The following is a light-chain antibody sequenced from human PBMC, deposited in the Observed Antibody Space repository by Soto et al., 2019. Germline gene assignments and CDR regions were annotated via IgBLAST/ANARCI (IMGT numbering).Light chain of an antibody. J-gene: IGKJ1*01. CDR3: QHYNDWPPTWT. V-gene: IGKV3-15*01. CDR2: GAS. Sequence: EIVMPQSPATLSVSPGERATLSCRASQSVSSKLAWYQQKPGQAPRVLIHGASTRATGIPARFSGSGSGTEFTLTISSLQSEDFAVYYCQHYNDWPPTWTFGQGTRWIS. CDR1: QSVSSK.